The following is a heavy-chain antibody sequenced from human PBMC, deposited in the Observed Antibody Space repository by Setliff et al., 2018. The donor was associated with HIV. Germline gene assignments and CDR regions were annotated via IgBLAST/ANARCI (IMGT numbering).Heavy chain of an antibody. CDR2: INPSGGGT. CDR3: ARNLGGILYDY. CDR1: GYTFTSYY. D-gene: IGHD1-26*01. V-gene: IGHV1-46*01. Sequence: ASVKVSCKASGYTFTSYYMHWVRRAPGQGLEWMGIINPSGGGTTYARKFQGRVTITTDESTSTAYMELSSLRSEDTAVYYCARNLGGILYDYWGQGTLVTVSS. J-gene: IGHJ4*02.